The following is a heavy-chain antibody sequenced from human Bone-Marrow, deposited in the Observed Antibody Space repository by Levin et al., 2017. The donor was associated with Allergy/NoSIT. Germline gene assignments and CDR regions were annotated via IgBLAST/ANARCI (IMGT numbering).Heavy chain of an antibody. V-gene: IGHV3-30*04. Sequence: GGSLRLSCAASGFRFSDYPFHWVRQAPGKGLEWVAVISYDGRQTYYSDSVKGRFTISRDNSKNTIYLHMTSLRPEDTAMYYCGRGPFLTGPDYWGQGRLVTVSS. J-gene: IGHJ4*02. CDR1: GFRFSDYP. D-gene: IGHD7-27*01. CDR3: GRGPFLTGPDY. CDR2: ISYDGRQT.